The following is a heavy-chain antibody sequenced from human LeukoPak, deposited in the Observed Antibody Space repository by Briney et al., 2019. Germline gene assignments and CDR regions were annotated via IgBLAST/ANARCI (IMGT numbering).Heavy chain of an antibody. CDR3: AGGTYYGSGARPGYFDH. Sequence: GGSLRLSCAAPNFNINNNYMNWVRQAPGKGLEWVSLIDNFGSIYYRDSVKGRFTISRDISKSTVYLHMNNLSAEDTAVYYCAGGTYYGSGARPGYFDHWGQGILVTVSS. CDR2: IDNFGSI. D-gene: IGHD3-10*01. J-gene: IGHJ4*02. CDR1: NFNINNNY. V-gene: IGHV3-53*01.